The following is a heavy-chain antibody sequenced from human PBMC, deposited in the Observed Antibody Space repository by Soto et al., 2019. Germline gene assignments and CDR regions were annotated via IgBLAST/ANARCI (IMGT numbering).Heavy chain of an antibody. CDR1: GFTFSSYA. CDR3: AREERTMVRGGVYYYYYGMDV. D-gene: IGHD3-10*01. Sequence: GGSLRLSCAASGFTFSSYAMRWVRQAPGKGLEWVAVISYDGSNKYYADSVKGRFTISRDNSKNTLYLQMNSLRAEDTAVYYCAREERTMVRGGVYYYYYGMDVWGQGTTVTVSS. CDR2: ISYDGSNK. V-gene: IGHV3-30-3*01. J-gene: IGHJ6*02.